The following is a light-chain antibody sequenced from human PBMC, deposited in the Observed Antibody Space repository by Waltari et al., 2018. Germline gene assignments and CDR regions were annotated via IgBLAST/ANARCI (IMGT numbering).Light chain of an antibody. Sequence: QSVLTQPPSVSGAPGQRLTISRTGRNSNSGPGSHVPWYQQLPGPPPKLLISGSSNRHSGVPDRFSGSKSGTSASLAITGLQAEDEADYYCQSYDSSLSGCVFGTGTKVTVL. CDR3: QSYDSSLSGCV. J-gene: IGLJ1*01. CDR1: NSNSGPGSH. CDR2: GSS. V-gene: IGLV1-40*01.